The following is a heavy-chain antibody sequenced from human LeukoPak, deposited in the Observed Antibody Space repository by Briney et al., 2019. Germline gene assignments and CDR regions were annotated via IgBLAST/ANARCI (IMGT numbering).Heavy chain of an antibody. J-gene: IGHJ4*02. D-gene: IGHD6-19*01. CDR3: ARDDDSSDFDY. CDR2: ISSSSSYI. Sequence: GGSLRLSCAASGFTFSSYSMNWVRQAPGKGLEWVSSISSSSSYIYYADSAKGRFTISRDNAKNSLYLQMNSLRAEDTAVYYCARDDDSSDFDYWGQGTLVTVSS. CDR1: GFTFSSYS. V-gene: IGHV3-21*01.